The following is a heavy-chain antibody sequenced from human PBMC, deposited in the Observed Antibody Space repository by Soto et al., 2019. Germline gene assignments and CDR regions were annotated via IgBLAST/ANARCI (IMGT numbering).Heavy chain of an antibody. CDR3: ARQNIVATMGAFDI. J-gene: IGHJ3*02. D-gene: IGHD5-12*01. CDR2: IYDSGST. V-gene: IGHV4-59*01. CDR1: GVSLGSYY. Sequence: SETLSLTCTVSGVSLGSYYWSWIRQPPGKGLEWVGYIYDSGSTVYNPSVRGRVTISVDTSKNQFSLKLDSVTAADAAIYYCARQNIVATMGAFDIWGQGTMVTVSS.